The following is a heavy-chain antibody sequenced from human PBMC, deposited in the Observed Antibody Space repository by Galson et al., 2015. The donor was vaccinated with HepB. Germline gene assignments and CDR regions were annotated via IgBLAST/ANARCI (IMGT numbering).Heavy chain of an antibody. Sequence: LRLSCAGSGFIFRHHAMAWIRQAPGKGLEWVSGINGRGSTRSYSDAVKGCFSISRDNSKDTVFLQMDNLRPEDTAVYYCVKEGAWFGGDWFDPWGQGALVTVS. CDR2: INGRGSTR. CDR3: VKEGAWFGGDWFDP. D-gene: IGHD3-16*01. V-gene: IGHV3-23*01. J-gene: IGHJ5*02. CDR1: GFIFRHHA.